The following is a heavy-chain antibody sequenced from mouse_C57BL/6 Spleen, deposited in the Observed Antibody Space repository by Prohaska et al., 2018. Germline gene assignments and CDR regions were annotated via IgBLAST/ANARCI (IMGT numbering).Heavy chain of an antibody. V-gene: IGHV1-81*01. D-gene: IGHD2-2*01. J-gene: IGHJ3*01. Sequence: TGQGIEWIGEIYPRSGNTYYNEKFKGKATLTAYKSSSTAYMVLRRLTSEDSAIYCCASWGYTWFAYWDQGTLGTVSA. CDR3: ASWGYTWFAY. CDR2: IYPRSGNT.